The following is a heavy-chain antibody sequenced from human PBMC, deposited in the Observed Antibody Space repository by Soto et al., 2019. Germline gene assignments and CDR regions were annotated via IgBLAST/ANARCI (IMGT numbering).Heavy chain of an antibody. CDR2: IYYSGIT. Sequence: QLQLQESGPGLVKPSETLSLTCTVSGVSISNISYYWGWIRRPPGKVLEWIGTIYYSGITYYNPSLKRRVTISVDPSKNQFSLKLTSVTAADTAVYYCARHGSNWGQGTLVTVSS. J-gene: IGHJ4*02. CDR3: ARHGSN. CDR1: GVSISNISYY. V-gene: IGHV4-39*01.